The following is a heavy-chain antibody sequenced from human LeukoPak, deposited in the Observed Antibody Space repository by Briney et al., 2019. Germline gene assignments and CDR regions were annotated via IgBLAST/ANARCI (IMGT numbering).Heavy chain of an antibody. CDR3: ARHPLWGYSGYDNNFDY. CDR2: INHSGST. Sequence: PSETLSLTCAVYGGSFSGYYWSWIRQPPGKGLEWIGEINHSGSTNYNPSLKRRVTISVDTSKNQFSLKLSSVTAADTAVYYCARHPLWGYSGYDNNFDYWGQGTLVTVSS. D-gene: IGHD5-12*01. V-gene: IGHV4-34*01. J-gene: IGHJ4*02. CDR1: GGSFSGYY.